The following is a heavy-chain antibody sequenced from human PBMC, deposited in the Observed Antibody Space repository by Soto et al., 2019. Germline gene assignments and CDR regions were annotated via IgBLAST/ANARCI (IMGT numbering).Heavy chain of an antibody. CDR2: ISYDGLDY. J-gene: IGHJ4*02. CDR3: ARDLREMATLTFAY. D-gene: IGHD3-16*01. Sequence: PGGSLRLSCVASGFTFTSFGLHWVRQAPGKGLEWVAVISYDGLDYSYADTVKGRFTISRDKSKSTVYLQMNSLRVEDTAEYYCARDLREMATLTFAYWGQGTLVTVSS. CDR1: GFTFTSFG. V-gene: IGHV3-30-3*01.